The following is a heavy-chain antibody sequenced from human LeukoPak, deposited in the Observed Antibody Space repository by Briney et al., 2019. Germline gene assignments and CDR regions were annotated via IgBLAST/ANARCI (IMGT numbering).Heavy chain of an antibody. V-gene: IGHV4-31*03. D-gene: IGHD2-15*01. CDR2: IYYSGST. Sequence: SETLSLTCTVSGGSISSGGYYWSWIRQHPGKGLEWIGYIYYSGSTYYNPSLKSRVTISVDTSKNQFSLKLSSVTAADTAVYYCARQGAATTPTRYYFDYWGQGTLVTVSS. J-gene: IGHJ4*02. CDR1: GGSISSGGYY. CDR3: ARQGAATTPTRYYFDY.